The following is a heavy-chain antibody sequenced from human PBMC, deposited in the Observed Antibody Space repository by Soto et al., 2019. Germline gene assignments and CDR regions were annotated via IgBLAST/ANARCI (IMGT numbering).Heavy chain of an antibody. V-gene: IGHV4-39*01. CDR1: GGSISSSSYY. J-gene: IGHJ6*02. D-gene: IGHD5-12*01. CDR3: ARPNRLRLRGYYYYYGMDV. Sequence: SETLSLTCTVSGGSISSSSYYWGWIRQPPGKGLEWIGSIYCSGSTYYNPSLKSRVTISVDTSKNQFSLKLSSVTAADTAVYYCARPNRLRLRGYYYYYGMDVWGQGTTVTVSS. CDR2: IYCSGST.